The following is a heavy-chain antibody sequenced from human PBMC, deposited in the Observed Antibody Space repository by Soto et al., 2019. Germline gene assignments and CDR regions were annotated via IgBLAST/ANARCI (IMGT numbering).Heavy chain of an antibody. V-gene: IGHV3-30*04. CDR2: ISYDGRNK. D-gene: IGHD1-26*01. Sequence: QVQLVESGGGVVQPGRSLRLSCAASGFTFSSYAMHWVRQAPGKGLEWVAVISYDGRNKYYADSVKGRFTISRDNSKNTLYLQMNSLRAEDTAVYYCASDREQTGAFDIWGQGTMVTVSS. CDR1: GFTFSSYA. J-gene: IGHJ3*02. CDR3: ASDREQTGAFDI.